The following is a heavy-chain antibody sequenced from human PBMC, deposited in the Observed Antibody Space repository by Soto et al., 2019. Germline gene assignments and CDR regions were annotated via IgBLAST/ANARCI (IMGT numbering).Heavy chain of an antibody. Sequence: ASEPLSLTCNVSGGSVTNSTYHWGWIRQTPGKGPEWIATLYYRGTTDYNSALRSRATMSVDTSKDHFSLTLSSVTVADTAVYVGFGVLAAKLEEWGHGTPGTFSS. CDR1: GGSVTNSTYH. CDR2: LYYRGTT. CDR3: FGVLAAKLEE. V-gene: IGHV4-39*02. J-gene: IGHJ4*01. D-gene: IGHD3-16*01.